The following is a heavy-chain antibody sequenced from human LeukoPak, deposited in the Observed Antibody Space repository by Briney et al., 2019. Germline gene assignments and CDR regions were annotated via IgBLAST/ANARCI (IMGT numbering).Heavy chain of an antibody. J-gene: IGHJ4*02. CDR2: ISWNSGSI. D-gene: IGHD1-26*01. CDR3: ARGALDRELDC. V-gene: IGHV3-9*01. CDR1: GFTFDDYA. Sequence: GGSLRLSCAASGFTFDDYAMHWVRQAPGKGLEWVSGISWNSGSIGYADSVKGRFTISRDNAKNTLYLQMNSLRAEDTAVYYCARGALDRELDCWGQGTWSPSPQ.